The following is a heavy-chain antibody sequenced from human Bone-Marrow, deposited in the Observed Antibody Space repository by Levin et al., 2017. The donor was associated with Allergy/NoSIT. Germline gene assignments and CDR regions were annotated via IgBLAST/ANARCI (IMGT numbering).Heavy chain of an antibody. Sequence: KASETLSLTCTVSGASINSYYWSWVRQTPEKGLEWIGYFYYSGRTNYSPSLKSRVTISADTSKNQFSLKLASVSAADSAVYYCARVDVDPSNYYYFMDVWGKGTTVTVSS. J-gene: IGHJ6*03. CDR1: GASINSYY. CDR2: FYYSGRT. CDR3: ARVDVDPSNYYYFMDV. D-gene: IGHD5-12*01. V-gene: IGHV4-59*01.